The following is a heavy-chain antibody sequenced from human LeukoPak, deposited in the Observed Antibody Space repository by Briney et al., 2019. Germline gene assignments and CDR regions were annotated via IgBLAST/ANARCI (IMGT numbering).Heavy chain of an antibody. V-gene: IGHV3-23*01. CDR3: AKSPDMDYYDSSGYYYRGVVES. J-gene: IGHJ5*02. Sequence: GGSLRLSCAASGITFSSHAMTWVRQAPGKGLEWVAAIRGNGATTDYADSVKGRFTISRDNSKSTLYLQMNSLRAEDTAVYYCAKSPDMDYYDSSGYYYRGVVESWGQGTLVTVSS. CDR2: IRGNGATT. CDR1: GITFSSHA. D-gene: IGHD3-22*01.